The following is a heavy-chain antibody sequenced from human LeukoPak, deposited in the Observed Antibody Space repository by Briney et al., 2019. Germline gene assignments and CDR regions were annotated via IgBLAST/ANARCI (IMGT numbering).Heavy chain of an antibody. CDR1: GFTFSSYE. V-gene: IGHV3-48*03. Sequence: GGSLRLSCAASGFTFSSYEMNWVRQAPGKGLEWVSYISSSGSTIYYADSVKGRFTISRDNAKNSLYLQMNSLRAEDTAVYYCARGTQWLVTYYYYGMDVWGQGTTVTVPS. CDR3: ARGTQWLVTYYYYGMDV. CDR2: ISSSGSTI. J-gene: IGHJ6*02. D-gene: IGHD6-19*01.